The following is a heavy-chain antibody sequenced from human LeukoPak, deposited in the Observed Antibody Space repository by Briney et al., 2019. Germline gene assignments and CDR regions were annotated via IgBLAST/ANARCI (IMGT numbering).Heavy chain of an antibody. J-gene: IGHJ4*02. CDR1: GFTFSSYA. Sequence: GGSLRLSCAASGFTFSSYAMSWVRQAPGMGLAWVSAISGSGGSTYYADSVKGRFTISRDTSKNTLYLQMNSLRAEDTAVYYCARGRYYDNSVYYYFDYWGQGTLVTVSS. CDR3: ARGRYYDNSVYYYFDY. D-gene: IGHD3-22*01. V-gene: IGHV3-23*01. CDR2: ISGSGGST.